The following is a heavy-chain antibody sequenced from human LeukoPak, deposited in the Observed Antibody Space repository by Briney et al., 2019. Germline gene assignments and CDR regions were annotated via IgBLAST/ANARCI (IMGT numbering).Heavy chain of an antibody. CDR3: ARASEMAPIGLDAFDI. CDR2: INHSGST. D-gene: IGHD5-24*01. Sequence: PSETLSLTCAVYGGSFSGYYWSWIRQPPGKGLEWIGEINHSGSTNYNPSLKSRVTISVDTSKNQFSLKLSSVTAADTAVYYCARASEMAPIGLDAFDIWGQGTMVTVSS. J-gene: IGHJ3*02. V-gene: IGHV4-34*01. CDR1: GGSFSGYY.